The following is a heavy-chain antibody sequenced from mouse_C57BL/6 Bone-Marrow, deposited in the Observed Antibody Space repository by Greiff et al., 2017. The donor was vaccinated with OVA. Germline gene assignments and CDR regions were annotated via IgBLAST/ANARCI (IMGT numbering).Heavy chain of an antibody. V-gene: IGHV1-55*01. D-gene: IGHD1-1*01. CDR3: ARSEFITTVVAPYYAMDY. J-gene: IGHJ4*01. CDR2: IYPGSGST. Sequence: QVQLQQSGAELVKPGASVKMSCKASGCTFTSYWITWVKQRPGQGLEWIGDIYPGSGSTNYNEKFKSKATLTVDTSSSTAYMQLSSLTSEDSAVYYCARSEFITTVVAPYYAMDYWGQGTSVTVSS. CDR1: GCTFTSYW.